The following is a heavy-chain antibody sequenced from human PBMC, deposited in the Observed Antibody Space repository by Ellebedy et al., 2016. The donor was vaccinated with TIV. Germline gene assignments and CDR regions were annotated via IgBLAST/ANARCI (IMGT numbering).Heavy chain of an antibody. CDR1: GYSFATYW. CDR2: IYPGDSYT. J-gene: IGHJ4*02. V-gene: IGHV5-51*01. CDR3: ARQSESGGGLIDY. Sequence: GESLKISXKGSGYSFATYWIGWVRQMPGKGLEWMGIIYPGDSYTTYSPSFQGQVTISADKSISVAYLQWSSLKASDTTMYYCARQSESGGGLIDYWGQGTLVTVSS. D-gene: IGHD3/OR15-3a*01.